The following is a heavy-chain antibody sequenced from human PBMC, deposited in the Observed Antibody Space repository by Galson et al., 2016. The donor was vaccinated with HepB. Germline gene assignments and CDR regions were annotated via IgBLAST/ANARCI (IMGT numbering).Heavy chain of an antibody. D-gene: IGHD3-10*01. Sequence: CKAAGYTFTSYCISWVRQAPGQGLEWLGWISGYTGYTNSAHELQGRVTLTRDTSTSPAYMELRSLTSDDTAMYYCASGSRLSYYYYGMDVWGQGTTVTVSS. CDR3: ASGSRLSYYYYGMDV. V-gene: IGHV1-18*01. CDR1: GYTFTSYC. J-gene: IGHJ6*02. CDR2: ISGYTGYT.